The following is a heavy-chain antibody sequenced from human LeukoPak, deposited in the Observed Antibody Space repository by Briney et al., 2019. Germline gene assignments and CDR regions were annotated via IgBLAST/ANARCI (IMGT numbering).Heavy chain of an antibody. CDR3: ARVYCSSTSCPAAFDI. D-gene: IGHD2-2*01. J-gene: IGHJ3*02. V-gene: IGHV3-11*06. Sequence: PGGSLRLSCAASGLTFSDYYMSWIRQAPGKGLEWVSYISSSSSYTNYADSVKGRFTISRDNAKNSLYLQMNSLRAEDTAVYYCARVYCSSTSCPAAFDIWGQGTMVTVSS. CDR2: ISSSSSYT. CDR1: GLTFSDYY.